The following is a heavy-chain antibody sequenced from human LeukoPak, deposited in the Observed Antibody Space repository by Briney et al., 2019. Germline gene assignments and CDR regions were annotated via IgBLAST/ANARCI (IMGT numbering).Heavy chain of an antibody. D-gene: IGHD1-26*01. CDR1: GGSISSGIYF. Sequence: PSEPLSLTCTVSGGSISSGIYFWGWIRQPPGKGLEWIASIYHNGRTFYNLSLQSCVTISVDTSKNQFSLRLPSVTAADTAVYFCVRHYGVVGATWAFDPWGQGILVTVSP. CDR3: VRHYGVVGATWAFDP. CDR2: IYHNGRT. V-gene: IGHV4-39*01. J-gene: IGHJ5*02.